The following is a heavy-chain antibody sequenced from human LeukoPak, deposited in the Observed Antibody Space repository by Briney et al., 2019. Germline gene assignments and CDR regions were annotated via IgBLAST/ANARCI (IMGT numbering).Heavy chain of an antibody. J-gene: IGHJ1*01. V-gene: IGHV3-30*02. Sequence: PGGSLRLSCAASGFTFSSYGMHWVRQAPGKGLEWVAFIRYDGSNKYYADSVKGRFTISRDNSKNTLYLQMNSLRAEDTAVYYCAKDHSSGWPEYFQHWGQGTLVTVSS. CDR1: GFTFSSYG. CDR3: AKDHSSGWPEYFQH. CDR2: IRYDGSNK. D-gene: IGHD6-19*01.